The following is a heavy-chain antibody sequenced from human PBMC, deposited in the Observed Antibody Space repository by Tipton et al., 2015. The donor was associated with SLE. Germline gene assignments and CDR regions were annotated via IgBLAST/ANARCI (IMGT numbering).Heavy chain of an antibody. D-gene: IGHD6-13*01. CDR1: GGSISSGNW. V-gene: IGHV4-4*01. J-gene: IGHJ4*02. Sequence: SLRLSCAVSGGSISSGNWWIWVRQPPGKGLEWIGYVYYSGSTHYNPPLTSRVSMSVDTSKNQFSLKLSSVTAADTAVYFCARRSLSAVPKWGQGTLVTVSS. CDR2: VYYSGST. CDR3: ARRSLSAVPK.